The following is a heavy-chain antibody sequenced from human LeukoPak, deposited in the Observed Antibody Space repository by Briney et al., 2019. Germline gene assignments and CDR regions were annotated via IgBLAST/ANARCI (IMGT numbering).Heavy chain of an antibody. CDR2: ITWNGGSA. CDR3: ASLRSSSWYDHFDY. J-gene: IGHJ4*02. Sequence: GGSLRLSCAASGFTFDDYTMHWVRQAPGKGLDWVSLITWNGGSAFYADSVKGRFTISRDNSKNTLYLQMNSLRAEDTAVYYCASLRSSSWYDHFDYWGQGTLVTVSS. CDR1: GFTFDDYT. V-gene: IGHV3-43*01. D-gene: IGHD6-13*01.